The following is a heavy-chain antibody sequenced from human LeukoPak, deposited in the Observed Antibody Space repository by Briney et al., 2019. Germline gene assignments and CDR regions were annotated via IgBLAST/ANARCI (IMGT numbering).Heavy chain of an antibody. CDR3: AKDGGSTVVVTEYYFDC. CDR2: INGSGGSK. D-gene: IGHD3-22*01. V-gene: IGHV3-23*01. Sequence: GGSLRLSCAASGFTFSSYSMSWVRQAPGKGLEWVSAINGSGGSKYYADSVKGRFTISRDNSKNTLYLQMNSLRAEDTAVYYCAKDGGSTVVVTEYYFDCWGQGTLVTVSS. CDR1: GFTFSSYS. J-gene: IGHJ4*02.